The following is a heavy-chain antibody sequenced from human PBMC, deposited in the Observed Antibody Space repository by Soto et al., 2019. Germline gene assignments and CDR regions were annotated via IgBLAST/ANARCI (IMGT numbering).Heavy chain of an antibody. J-gene: IGHJ4*02. CDR1: GFIFSNYA. D-gene: IGHD6-19*01. V-gene: IGHV3-23*01. CDR3: ARTDKYNSQSSGWATPFDY. CDR2: FTSGGST. Sequence: EVQLLESGGDLVQPGGSLRLSCAASGFIFSNYAMTWVRQAPGKGPEWVSTFTSGGSTYYRDTVKGRFTISRDSSTNTQYLQMNSLRAEDTAVYYCARTDKYNSQSSGWATPFDYWGQGTLVTVSS.